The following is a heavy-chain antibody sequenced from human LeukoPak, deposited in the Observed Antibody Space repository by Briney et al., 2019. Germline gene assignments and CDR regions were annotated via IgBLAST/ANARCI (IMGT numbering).Heavy chain of an antibody. CDR3: ARAYYTYYYDSSGYSPFDY. Sequence: SETLSLTCTVSGGSISSSSYYWGWIRQPPGKGLEWIGSIYYSGNTYYNPSLKSRVTISVDTSKNQFSLKLSSVTAADTAVYYCARAYYTYYYDSSGYSPFDYWGQGTLVTVSS. CDR1: GGSISSSSYY. J-gene: IGHJ4*02. V-gene: IGHV4-39*07. D-gene: IGHD3-22*01. CDR2: IYYSGNT.